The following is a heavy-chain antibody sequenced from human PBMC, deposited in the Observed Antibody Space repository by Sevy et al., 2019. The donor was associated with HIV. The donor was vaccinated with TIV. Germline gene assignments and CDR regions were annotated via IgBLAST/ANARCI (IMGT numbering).Heavy chain of an antibody. CDR1: GFSLSTSGVG. CDR3: AHRDHIAGAEFFDY. CDR2: IYWDDDK. Sequence: SGPTLVKPTQTLTLTCTFSGFSLSTSGVGVGWIRQPPGKALECLALIYWDDDKRYSQSLKSRLTITKDTSKNQMVLTMTNMDPVDTATYYCAHRDHIAGAEFFDYWGQGTLVTVSS. D-gene: IGHD6-19*01. J-gene: IGHJ4*02. V-gene: IGHV2-5*02.